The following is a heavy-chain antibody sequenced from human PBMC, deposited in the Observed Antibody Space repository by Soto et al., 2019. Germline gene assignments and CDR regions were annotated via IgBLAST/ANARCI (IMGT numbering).Heavy chain of an antibody. CDR2: INHSGST. J-gene: IGHJ6*02. Sequence: KPSETLSLTCAVYGGSFSGYYWSWIRQPPGKGLEWIGEINHSGSTNYNPSLKSRVTISVDTSKNQFSLKLSSVTAADTAVYYCARGGIVFRFGMDVWGQGTTVTVSS. D-gene: IGHD3-3*01. CDR3: ARGGIVFRFGMDV. V-gene: IGHV4-34*01. CDR1: GGSFSGYY.